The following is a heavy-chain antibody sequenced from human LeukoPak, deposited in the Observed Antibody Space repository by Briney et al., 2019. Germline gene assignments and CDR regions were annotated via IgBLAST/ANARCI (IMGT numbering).Heavy chain of an antibody. V-gene: IGHV3-66*01. Sequence: GGSLRLSCAASGFTVSSNYMSWVRQAPGKGLEWVSIIYIAGTTHYADSVKGRFTISRDNSKNTLFLQMNSLRAEDTAVYYCARDEWWMGSFDYWGQGTLVTVSS. CDR2: IYIAGTT. CDR3: ARDEWWMGSFDY. D-gene: IGHD2-8*01. J-gene: IGHJ4*02. CDR1: GFTVSSNY.